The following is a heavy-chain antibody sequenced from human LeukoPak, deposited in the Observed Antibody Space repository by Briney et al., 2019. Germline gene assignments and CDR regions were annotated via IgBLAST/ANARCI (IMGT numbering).Heavy chain of an antibody. CDR3: ARVSIAAVGRGKGAFDP. V-gene: IGHV4-59*12. CDR1: GGSISSYY. Sequence: TSSETLSLTCTVSGGSISSYYWSWIRQPPGKGLEWIGYIYYSGSTNYNPSLKSRVTISVDTSKNQFSLKVSSVTAADTAVYYCARVSIAAVGRGKGAFDPWGQGTLVTVSS. J-gene: IGHJ5*02. D-gene: IGHD6-13*01. CDR2: IYYSGST.